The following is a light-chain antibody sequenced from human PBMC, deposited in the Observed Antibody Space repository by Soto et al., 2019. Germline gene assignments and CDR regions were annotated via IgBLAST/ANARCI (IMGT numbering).Light chain of an antibody. CDR2: LEGSGSY. CDR1: SGHSGYI. Sequence: QLVLTQSSSASASLGSSVKLTCTLDSGHSGYIIAWHQQQPGKAPRYLMKLEGSGSYNKGSGVPDRFSGSSSGADRYLSISNLQSEDEADYYCETWDSKTVVFGGGTKLTVL. V-gene: IGLV4-60*03. CDR3: ETWDSKTVV. J-gene: IGLJ2*01.